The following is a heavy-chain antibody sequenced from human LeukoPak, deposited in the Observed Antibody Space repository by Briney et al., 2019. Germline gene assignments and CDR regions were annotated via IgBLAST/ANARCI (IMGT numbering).Heavy chain of an antibody. CDR1: GCTFSSYA. CDR3: AICNWSTTSCYRYRSIADYYYGMDV. D-gene: IGHD2-2*01. Sequence: AASVKVSCKASGCTFSSYAMSWVRQAPGQGLEWMAGIIPVVGTAKYAQKFQGRFTITADKSTSTAYMELSSLRAEDTAVYYCAICNWSTTSCYRYRSIADYYYGMDVWGKGTTVTVSS. V-gene: IGHV1-69*06. CDR2: IIPVVGTA. J-gene: IGHJ6*04.